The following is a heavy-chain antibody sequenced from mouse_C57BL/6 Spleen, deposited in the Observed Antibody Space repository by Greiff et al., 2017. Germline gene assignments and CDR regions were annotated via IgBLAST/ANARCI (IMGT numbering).Heavy chain of an antibody. D-gene: IGHD1-1*01. Sequence: VQLKESGGGLVKPGGSLKLSCAASGFTFSDYGMHWVRQAPEKGLEWVAYISSGSSTIYYADTVKGRFTISRDNAKNTLFLQMTSLRSEDTAMYYCATNYYGSSSPYFDVWGTGTTVTVSS. CDR1: GFTFSDYG. V-gene: IGHV5-17*01. CDR2: ISSGSSTI. CDR3: ATNYYGSSSPYFDV. J-gene: IGHJ1*03.